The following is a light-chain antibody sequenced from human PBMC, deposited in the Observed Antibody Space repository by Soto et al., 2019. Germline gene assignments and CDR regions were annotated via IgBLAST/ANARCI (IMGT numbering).Light chain of an antibody. V-gene: IGKV3-20*01. CDR3: QQYGSSPLT. CDR2: GAS. Sequence: EIVLTQSPGTLYLSPGERATLSCRASQSVSSSYLAWYQQKPGQPPRLLIYGASSRATGIPDRFSGSGSGTDFTLTTSRLEPEDFAVYYFQQYGSSPLTFGGGTNVYIK. CDR1: QSVSSSY. J-gene: IGKJ4*01.